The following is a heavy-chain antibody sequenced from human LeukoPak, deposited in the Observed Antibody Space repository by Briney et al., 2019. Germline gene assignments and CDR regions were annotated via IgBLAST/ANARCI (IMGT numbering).Heavy chain of an antibody. D-gene: IGHD1-1*01. CDR3: ARAWNFDY. CDR2: INPSDSDT. V-gene: IGHV5-51*01. CDR1: GYSFTNYW. J-gene: IGHJ4*02. Sequence: GESLKISCKGSGYSFTNYWIAWVRQMPGRGLEWMVIINPSDSDTKYSPSFQGQVTISANKSISTAYLQWSSLKASDSAMYYCARAWNFDYWGQGTLVTVSS.